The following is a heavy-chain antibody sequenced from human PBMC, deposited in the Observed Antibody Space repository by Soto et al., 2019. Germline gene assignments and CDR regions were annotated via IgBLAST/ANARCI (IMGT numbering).Heavy chain of an antibody. D-gene: IGHD6-19*01. CDR3: ASSPTAVGGTTYYFDY. V-gene: IGHV1-3*01. Sequence: ASVKVSCKASGYTFTSYGINWVRQAPGRGLEWMGWINPGNGNTKYSQQFQGRVIIDRDTSASTAYMELNGLRVEDTAVYYCASSPTAVGGTTYYFDYWGQGALVTVSS. CDR1: GYTFTSYG. J-gene: IGHJ4*02. CDR2: INPGNGNT.